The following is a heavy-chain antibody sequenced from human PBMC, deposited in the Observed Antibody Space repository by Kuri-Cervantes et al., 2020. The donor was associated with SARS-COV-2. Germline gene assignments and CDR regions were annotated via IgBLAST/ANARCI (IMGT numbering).Heavy chain of an antibody. CDR2: IRSKAYGGTT. V-gene: IGHV3-49*04. J-gene: IGHJ4*02. CDR3: AKDTDYTHDY. Sequence: GGSLRLSCTASGFTFGDYAMSWVRQAPGKGLEWVGFIRSKAYGGTTEYAASVKGRFTISRDDSKSIAYLQMNSLKTEDTAVYYCAKDTDYTHDYWGQGTLVTVSS. D-gene: IGHD4-11*01. CDR1: GFTFGDYA.